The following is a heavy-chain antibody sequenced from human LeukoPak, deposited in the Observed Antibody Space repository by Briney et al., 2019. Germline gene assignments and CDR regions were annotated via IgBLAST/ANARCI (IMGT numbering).Heavy chain of an antibody. D-gene: IGHD3-10*01. J-gene: IGHJ4*02. V-gene: IGHV3-23*01. CDR3: AKVYGSGSYNSFDY. CDR1: GFTFSSYA. Sequence: GGSLRLSCAASGFTFSSYAMSWVRQAPGKGLEWVSFISGSGGSTYYADSVKGRFTVSRDSSKNTLYLQMNSLRAEDTAVYYCAKVYGSGSYNSFDYWGQGTLVTVSS. CDR2: ISGSGGST.